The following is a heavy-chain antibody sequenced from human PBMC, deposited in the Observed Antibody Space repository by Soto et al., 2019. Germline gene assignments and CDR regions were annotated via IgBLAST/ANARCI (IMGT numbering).Heavy chain of an antibody. Sequence: QVQLVQSGDEVRKHGSSVKVSCKASGYIFVNYGIAWVRQAPGQGLEWMGWISPYSGNTHYARKVQGRLTMTTDTSTSTAYMYLGSLTSDDTAVYYCAMGDNYVTPTPQDVWGEGTTVTVSS. V-gene: IGHV1-18*01. J-gene: IGHJ6*04. D-gene: IGHD3-16*01. CDR1: GYIFVNYG. CDR3: AMGDNYVTPTPQDV. CDR2: ISPYSGNT.